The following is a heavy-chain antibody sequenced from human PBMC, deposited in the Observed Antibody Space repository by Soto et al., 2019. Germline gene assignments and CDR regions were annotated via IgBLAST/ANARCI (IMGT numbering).Heavy chain of an antibody. D-gene: IGHD3-10*01. J-gene: IGHJ5*02. Sequence: QVQLVQSGAEVKKPGASVKVSCKASVYPFTSYGITGGRQAPGQGLEGMGWISAYNGNTNYAQKLQGRVTMTTDTSTSTAYMELRSLRSDDTAVYYCARVIENYYGSGNNWFDPWGQGTLVTVSS. CDR1: VYPFTSYG. V-gene: IGHV1-18*01. CDR2: ISAYNGNT. CDR3: ARVIENYYGSGNNWFDP.